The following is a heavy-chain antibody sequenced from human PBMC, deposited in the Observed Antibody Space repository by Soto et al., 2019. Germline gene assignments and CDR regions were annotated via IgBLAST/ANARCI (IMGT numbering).Heavy chain of an antibody. V-gene: IGHV4-31*03. D-gene: IGHD2-15*01. CDR3: ARGSGGSCCPFDY. CDR2: IYYSGNT. CDR1: GASISSGGYY. Sequence: QVQLQESGPGLVKPSQTLSLSCSVSGASISSGGYYWSWIRQHPGKGLEWIGFIYYSGNTHYKPALKNRVSMSVDTSKNQFSLRVSSVTAAATAVYYCARGSGGSCCPFDYWGQGTLVTVSS. J-gene: IGHJ4*02.